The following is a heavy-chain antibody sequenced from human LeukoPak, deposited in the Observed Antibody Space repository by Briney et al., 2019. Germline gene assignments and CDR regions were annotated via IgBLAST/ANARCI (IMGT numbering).Heavy chain of an antibody. CDR3: ARWHSSSWAWDC. CDR1: GGSISSYY. D-gene: IGHD6-13*01. J-gene: IGHJ4*02. Sequence: SETLSLTCTVSGGSISSYYWSWIRQPPGKGLEWIGYIYYSGSTNYNPSLKSRVTISVDTSKNQFSLKLSSVTAADTAVYYCARWHSSSWAWDCWGQGTLVTVSS. V-gene: IGHV4-59*01. CDR2: IYYSGST.